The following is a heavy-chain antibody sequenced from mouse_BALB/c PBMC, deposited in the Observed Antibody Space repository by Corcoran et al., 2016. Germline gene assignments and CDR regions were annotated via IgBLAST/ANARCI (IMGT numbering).Heavy chain of an antibody. CDR3: TRYYGNYYAMDY. CDR2: IYPGSGGT. D-gene: IGHD2-1*01. Sequence: QVQLQQSGAELVRPGASVKLSCKALGYTCTDYEMHWVKQTPVHGLEWIGAIYPGSGGTAYNQKFKGKATLTADKSSSTAYMELSSLTSEDSAVYYCTRYYGNYYAMDYWGQGTSVTVSS. CDR1: GYTCTDYE. J-gene: IGHJ4*01. V-gene: IGHV1-15*01.